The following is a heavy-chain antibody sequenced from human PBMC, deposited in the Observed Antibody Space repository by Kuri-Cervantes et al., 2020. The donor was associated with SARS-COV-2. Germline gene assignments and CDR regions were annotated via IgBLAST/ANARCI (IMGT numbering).Heavy chain of an antibody. V-gene: IGHV4-61*02. CDR3: ARVNQWLASADI. D-gene: IGHD6-19*01. Sequence: SETLSLTCTVSGGSISSGSYYWSWIRQPAGKGLEWIGRIYTSGSTNYNPSLKSRVTISVDTSKHQFSLKLSSVTAADTAVYYCARVNQWLASADIWGQGTMVTVSS. CDR1: GGSISSGSYY. CDR2: IYTSGST. J-gene: IGHJ3*02.